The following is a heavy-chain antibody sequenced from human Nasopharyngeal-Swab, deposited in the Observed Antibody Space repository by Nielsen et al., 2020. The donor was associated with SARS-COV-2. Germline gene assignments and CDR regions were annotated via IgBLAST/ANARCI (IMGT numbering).Heavy chain of an antibody. Sequence: GESLKISCAASGFTFSSYWMHWVRQAPGKGLEWVSRIKSDGSDTRYADSVKGRFTISRDNAKNTLYLQMNSLRAEDTAVYYCVREGLIDPWGQGTLVTVSS. CDR1: GFTFSSYW. D-gene: IGHD2-21*01. CDR2: IKSDGSDT. V-gene: IGHV3-74*01. J-gene: IGHJ5*02. CDR3: VREGLIDP.